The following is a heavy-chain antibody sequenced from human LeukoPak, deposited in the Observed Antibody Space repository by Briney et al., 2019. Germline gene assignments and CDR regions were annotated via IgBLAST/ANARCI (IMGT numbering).Heavy chain of an antibody. V-gene: IGHV3-53*01. Sequence: GGSLRLSCAASGFIVSNYYMNWVRQAPGKGLECVSVIYNGGATYYADSVKGRFTISRDNSKNTLYLQMNGLRAEDTAVYFCAREFGSGPFDWGEGTLVTVSS. D-gene: IGHD2-15*01. J-gene: IGHJ4*02. CDR1: GFIVSNYY. CDR3: AREFGSGPFD. CDR2: IYNGGAT.